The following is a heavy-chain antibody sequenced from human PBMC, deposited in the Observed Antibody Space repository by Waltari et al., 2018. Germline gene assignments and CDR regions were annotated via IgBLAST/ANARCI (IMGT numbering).Heavy chain of an antibody. CDR1: GSSIRSSRYY. Sequence: QLQLQESGPGLVKPSETLSFTCTVSGSSIRSSRYYWCWIRQPPRKGLEWIGSIYYSGSTYYNPYLKSRVTISVDTSKNQFSLKLSSVTAADTAVYYCATKRESSASGFDYWGQGTLVTVSS. V-gene: IGHV4-39*01. CDR2: IYYSGST. D-gene: IGHD6-19*01. CDR3: ATKRESSASGFDY. J-gene: IGHJ4*02.